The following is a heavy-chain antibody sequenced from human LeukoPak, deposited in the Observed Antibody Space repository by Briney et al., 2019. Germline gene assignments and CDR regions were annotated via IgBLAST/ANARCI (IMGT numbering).Heavy chain of an antibody. CDR1: GFTFTNYW. CDR3: AKDIWKGSFDP. CDR2: IKQDRSEK. D-gene: IGHD1-1*01. J-gene: IGHJ5*02. Sequence: GSLRLSCAASGFTFTNYWMSWVRQAPGKGLELVANIKQDRSEKYYVDSVKGRFTISRDNAKNSLYLQMNSLRAEDTALYYCAKDIWKGSFDPWGQGTLVTVSS. V-gene: IGHV3-7*03.